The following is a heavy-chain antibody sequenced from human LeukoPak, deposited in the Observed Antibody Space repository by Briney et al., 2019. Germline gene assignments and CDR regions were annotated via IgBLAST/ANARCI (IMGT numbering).Heavy chain of an antibody. V-gene: IGHV1-8*03. CDR2: MNPNSGNT. J-gene: IGHJ4*02. CDR3: ARAYSSGWFDFDY. CDR1: GYTFTSYD. D-gene: IGHD6-19*01. Sequence: ASVKVSCKASGYTFTSYDINWVRQATGQGLEWMGWMNPNSGNTGYAQKVQGRVTITRNNSISTAYMDLSSLTSDDTAVYYCARAYSSGWFDFDYWGQGTLVTVSS.